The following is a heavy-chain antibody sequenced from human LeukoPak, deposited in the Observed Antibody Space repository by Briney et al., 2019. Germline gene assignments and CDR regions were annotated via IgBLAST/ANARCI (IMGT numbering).Heavy chain of an antibody. CDR1: GFTVSNND. CDR2: IYSGGNT. CDR3: ARAFQYGSGSYPYSL. V-gene: IGHV3-66*01. J-gene: IGHJ4*02. D-gene: IGHD3-10*01. Sequence: GGSLRLSCAASGFTVSNNDMCWVRQAPGKGLEWVSVIYSGGNTNYADSVKGRFIISRDNLKNTLFLQMNSLRAEDTAVYYYARAFQYGSGSYPYSLWGQGTLVTVSS.